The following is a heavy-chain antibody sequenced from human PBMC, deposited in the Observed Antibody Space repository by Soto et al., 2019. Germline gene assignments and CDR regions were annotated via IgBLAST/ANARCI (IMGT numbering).Heavy chain of an antibody. V-gene: IGHV3-21*06. Sequence: EVQLVESGGGLVKPGGSLRLSCAASGFTFSAYNMNWVRQPPGKGLEWVSSITSSSSSIYYADSLKGRFTISRDNAKNSLYLQMNSLRAEDTAVYYCASHYGDSGWFDPWGQGTLVTVSS. J-gene: IGHJ5*02. CDR2: ITSSSSSI. D-gene: IGHD4-17*01. CDR3: ASHYGDSGWFDP. CDR1: GFTFSAYN.